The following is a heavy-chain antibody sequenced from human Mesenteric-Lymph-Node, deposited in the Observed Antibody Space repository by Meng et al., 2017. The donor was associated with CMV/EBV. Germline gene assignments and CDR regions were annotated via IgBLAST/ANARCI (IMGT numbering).Heavy chain of an antibody. Sequence: SETLSLTCTVSGGSVNSGRYYWSWIRQPPGKELEWIGYIYYTVNTNYNPSLKSRVTISMDTSKNQFSLKLSSVTAADTAVYYCARDGALSSYGVDVWGPGTTVTVSS. V-gene: IGHV4-61*01. D-gene: IGHD3-16*02. J-gene: IGHJ6*02. CDR2: IYYTVNT. CDR1: GGSVNSGRYY. CDR3: ARDGALSSYGVDV.